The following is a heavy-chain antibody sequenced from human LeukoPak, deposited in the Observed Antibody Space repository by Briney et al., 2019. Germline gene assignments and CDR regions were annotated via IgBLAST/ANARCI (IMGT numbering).Heavy chain of an antibody. CDR2: IYYSGTT. Sequence: SETLSLTCTVSGGSVSSYYWSWIRQPPGRGLEWIGYIYYSGTTNYNPSLKSRVTISVDTSKNQFSLKLSSVTAADTAVYYCARGVYIAAAQYGYWGQGTLVTVSS. CDR1: GGSVSSYY. D-gene: IGHD6-13*01. J-gene: IGHJ4*02. V-gene: IGHV4-59*02. CDR3: ARGVYIAAAQYGY.